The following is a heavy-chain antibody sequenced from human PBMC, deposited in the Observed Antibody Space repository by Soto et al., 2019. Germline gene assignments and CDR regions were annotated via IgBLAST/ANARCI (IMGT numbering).Heavy chain of an antibody. CDR1: GGSFSGYY. D-gene: IGHD6-13*01. CDR2: INHSGST. V-gene: IGHV4-34*01. Sequence: QVQLQQWGAGLLKPSETLSLTCAVYGGSFSGYYWSWIRQPPGKGLEWIGEINHSGSTNYNPSLTSRVTISVDTSKNQFSLKLSSVTAADTAVYYCARGREQQLEDGTEFDYWGQGTLVTVSS. CDR3: ARGREQQLEDGTEFDY. J-gene: IGHJ4*02.